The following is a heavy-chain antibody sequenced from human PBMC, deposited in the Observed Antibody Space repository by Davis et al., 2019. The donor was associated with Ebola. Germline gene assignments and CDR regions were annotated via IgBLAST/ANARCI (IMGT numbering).Heavy chain of an antibody. D-gene: IGHD6-13*01. Sequence: GGSLRLSCKGSGYSFTSYWIGWVRQMPGKGLEWMGIIYPGDSDTRYSPSFQGQVTISADKSISTAYLQWSSLKASDTAMYYCARHGVAAASQIDPWGQGTLVTVSS. V-gene: IGHV5-51*01. CDR3: ARHGVAAASQIDP. CDR1: GYSFTSYW. J-gene: IGHJ5*02. CDR2: IYPGDSDT.